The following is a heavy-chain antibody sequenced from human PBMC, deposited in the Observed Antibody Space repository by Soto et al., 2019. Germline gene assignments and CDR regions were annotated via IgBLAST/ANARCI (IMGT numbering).Heavy chain of an antibody. CDR3: ARGIISWLDSSSKYYYYYYMDV. D-gene: IGHD6-6*01. J-gene: IGHJ6*03. CDR1: GCSISSYY. V-gene: IGHV4-59*01. Sequence: SETLSLTCTVSGCSISSYYWSWIRQPPGKGLEWIGYIYYSGSTNYNPSLKSRVTISVDTSKNQFSLKLNSVTAADTAVYCCARGIISWLDSSSKYYYYYYMDVWGKGTTVTSP. CDR2: IYYSGST.